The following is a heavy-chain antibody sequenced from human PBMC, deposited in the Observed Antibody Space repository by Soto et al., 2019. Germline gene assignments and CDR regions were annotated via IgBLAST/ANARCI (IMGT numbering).Heavy chain of an antibody. D-gene: IGHD3-22*01. V-gene: IGHV4-39*07. Sequence: PSETLSLTGTVAGGSISSGGYYWSWIRQPPGKGLEWIGEINHSGSTNYNPSLKSRVTISVDTSKNQFSLKLSSVTAADTAVYYCARSAYYYDSSGYYGYYFDYWGQGTLVTVSS. CDR3: ARSAYYYDSSGYYGYYFDY. J-gene: IGHJ4*02. CDR1: GGSISSGGYY. CDR2: INHSGST.